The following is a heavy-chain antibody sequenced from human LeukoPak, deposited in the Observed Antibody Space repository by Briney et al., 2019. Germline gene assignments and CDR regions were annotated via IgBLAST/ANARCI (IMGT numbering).Heavy chain of an antibody. J-gene: IGHJ4*02. V-gene: IGHV4-4*07. D-gene: IGHD1-26*01. CDR2: IYTSGST. CDR1: GGSISSYY. Sequence: SETLSLTCTVSGGSISSYYWSWIRQPAGKGREWIGRIYTSGSTNYNPSLKSRVTMSVDTSKNQFSLKLSSVTAADTAVYYRARDFGIVGARALYYFDYWGQGTPVTVSS. CDR3: ARDFGIVGARALYYFDY.